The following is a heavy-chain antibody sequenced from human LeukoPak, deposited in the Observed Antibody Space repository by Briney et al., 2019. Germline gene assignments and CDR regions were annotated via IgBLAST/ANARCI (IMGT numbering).Heavy chain of an antibody. V-gene: IGHV1-2*02. Sequence: ASVKVSCKASGYTFTGYYIHWVRQAPGQGLDWMGWINPNSGGPNSAQQFQGRVTLTRDTSISTAYMELSRLRSDDTAVYYCARDLGYYDRLDQFDCWGQGTLVTVFS. J-gene: IGHJ4*02. CDR1: GYTFTGYY. CDR2: INPNSGGP. D-gene: IGHD3-22*01. CDR3: ARDLGYYDRLDQFDC.